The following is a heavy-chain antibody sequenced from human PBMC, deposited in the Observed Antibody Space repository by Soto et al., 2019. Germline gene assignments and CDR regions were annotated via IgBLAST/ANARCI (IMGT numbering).Heavy chain of an antibody. CDR1: GDSISYGNYY. CDR2: TSYSGGT. V-gene: IGHV4-30-4*01. D-gene: IGHD2-2*01. J-gene: IGHJ5*02. Sequence: SETLSLTCTVSGDSISYGNYYWIWIRQPPGKVLEWIGYTSYSGGTYYSPSLRSRVSISLDTSNNRFYLNLRSVTAADTATYYCARRVAPRSSAWGWFAPWGQGTPVTVSA. CDR3: ARRVAPRSSAWGWFAP.